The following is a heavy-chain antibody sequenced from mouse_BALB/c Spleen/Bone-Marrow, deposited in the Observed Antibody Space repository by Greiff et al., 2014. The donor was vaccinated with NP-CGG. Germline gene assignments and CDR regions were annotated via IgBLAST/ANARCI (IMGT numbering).Heavy chain of an antibody. CDR3: ARASVVPYYFDF. D-gene: IGHD1-1*01. CDR1: GYTFSNYW. V-gene: IGHV1-9*01. CDR2: ILPGRGTA. J-gene: IGHJ2*01. Sequence: QVQLQQSGAELMKPGASVKISCKATGYTFSNYWIDWVKQRPGHGLEWIGEILPGRGTANYNEKFKGKATFTADTSSNTAYMQLSSLTSEDSALYYCARASVVPYYFDFWGQGTTLTVSS.